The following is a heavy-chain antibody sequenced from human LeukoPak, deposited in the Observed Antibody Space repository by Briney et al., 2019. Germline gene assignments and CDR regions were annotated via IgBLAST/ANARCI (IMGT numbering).Heavy chain of an antibody. D-gene: IGHD5-18*01. Sequence: GGSLRLSCAASGFTFSTYAVSWVRQAPGKGLEWVSAISGSGGSTYYADSVKGRFTISRANSKNTVYPQMSTLRAEDTAVYYCVKEGGLGYTYGFDYWGQGTLVTVSS. CDR1: GFTFSTYA. CDR3: VKEGGLGYTYGFDY. J-gene: IGHJ4*02. V-gene: IGHV3-23*01. CDR2: ISGSGGST.